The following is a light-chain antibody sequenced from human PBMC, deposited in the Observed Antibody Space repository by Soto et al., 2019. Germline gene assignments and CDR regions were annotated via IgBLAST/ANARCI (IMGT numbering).Light chain of an antibody. Sequence: EIVTTQSPATLSVSPWERATLSCRASQSVSSSYLAWYQQKPGQAPRLLIYGASSRATGIPDRFSGSGSGTDFTLTISRLEPEDFAVYYCQQYGSSPWTFGQGTKVDIK. CDR1: QSVSSSY. CDR3: QQYGSSPWT. CDR2: GAS. V-gene: IGKV3-20*01. J-gene: IGKJ1*01.